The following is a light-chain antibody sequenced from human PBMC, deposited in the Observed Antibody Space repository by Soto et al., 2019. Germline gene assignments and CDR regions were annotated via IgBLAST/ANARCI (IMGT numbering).Light chain of an antibody. CDR1: QRVHTY. CDR3: QQRSNWPPYT. J-gene: IGKJ2*01. V-gene: IGKV3-11*01. Sequence: ETVMTQSPATLSLSPGERATLSCRASQRVHTYLAWYQQKAGQAPRLLIYDASNRATGIPVRFSGSGSGTDFTLTISSLEPEDCAVYYCQQRSNWPPYTFGQGTKLEIK. CDR2: DAS.